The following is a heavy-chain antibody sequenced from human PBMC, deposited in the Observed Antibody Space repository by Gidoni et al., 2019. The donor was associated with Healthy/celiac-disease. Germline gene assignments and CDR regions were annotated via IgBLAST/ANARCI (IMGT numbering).Heavy chain of an antibody. V-gene: IGHV4-34*01. D-gene: IGHD6-6*01. Sequence: QVQLQQWGAGLLKPSATLSLTCAVYGGSFSGYYWSGIRQPPGKGLEWIGEINHSGSTNYNPSLRSRVTISVDTSKNQFSLKLSSVTAADTAVYYCARGRKAARPRAYYYYYMDVWGKGTTVTVSS. J-gene: IGHJ6*03. CDR1: GGSFSGYY. CDR3: ARGRKAARPRAYYYYYMDV. CDR2: INHSGST.